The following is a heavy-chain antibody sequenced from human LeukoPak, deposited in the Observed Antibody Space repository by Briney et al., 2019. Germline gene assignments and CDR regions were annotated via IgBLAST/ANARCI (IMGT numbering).Heavy chain of an antibody. J-gene: IGHJ5*02. CDR1: GGSFSGYY. Sequence: SETLSLTCAVYGGSFSGYYWSWIRQPPGKGLEWIGEINHSGSTNYNPSLKSRVTISVDTSKNQFSLKLSSVTAADTAVYYCARGGCSSTSCYINWFDPWGQGTLVTVSS. V-gene: IGHV4-34*01. CDR3: ARGGCSSTSCYINWFDP. D-gene: IGHD2-2*01. CDR2: INHSGST.